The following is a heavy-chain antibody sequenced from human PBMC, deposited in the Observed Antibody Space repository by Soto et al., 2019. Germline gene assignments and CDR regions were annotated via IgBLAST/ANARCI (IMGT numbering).Heavy chain of an antibody. V-gene: IGHV1-8*01. D-gene: IGHD4-17*01. Sequence: QVQLVQSGAEVKKSGASVKVSCKASGYTFTSHDINWVRQATGQGLELMGWMNPNSGNTGYAQKFQGRVTMTRNTSISTAYMELSSLRSEDTAVYYCARWDYGYYARFDYWGQGTLVTVSS. CDR3: ARWDYGYYARFDY. CDR1: GYTFTSHD. J-gene: IGHJ4*02. CDR2: MNPNSGNT.